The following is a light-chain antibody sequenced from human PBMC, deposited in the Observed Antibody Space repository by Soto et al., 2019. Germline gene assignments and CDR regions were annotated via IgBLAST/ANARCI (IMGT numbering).Light chain of an antibody. J-gene: IGKJ1*01. V-gene: IGKV2-30*01. CDR3: MTGTHWPQT. Sequence: DVVMTQSPLSLPVTLGQPASISCRSSQSLVYSDGDTYLNWFQQRPGQSPRRLIYKVSNRDSKVPDRFSGSRPGNDFTLTISTVAAEDVGLYYWMTGTHWPQTFGKGTKVDIK. CDR2: KVS. CDR1: QSLVYSDGDTY.